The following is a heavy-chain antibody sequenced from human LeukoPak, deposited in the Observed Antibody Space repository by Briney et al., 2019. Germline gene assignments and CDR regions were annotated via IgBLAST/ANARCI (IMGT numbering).Heavy chain of an antibody. V-gene: IGHV4-39*07. Sequence: SETLSLTCTVSGGSISSSSYYWGWIRQPPGKGLEWIGSIYYSGSTYYNPSLKSRVTISVDTSKNQFSLKLSSVTAADTAVYYCARDLIPFVVHYFDYWGQGTLVTVSS. D-gene: IGHD2-15*01. CDR3: ARDLIPFVVHYFDY. J-gene: IGHJ4*02. CDR2: IYYSGST. CDR1: GGSISSSSYY.